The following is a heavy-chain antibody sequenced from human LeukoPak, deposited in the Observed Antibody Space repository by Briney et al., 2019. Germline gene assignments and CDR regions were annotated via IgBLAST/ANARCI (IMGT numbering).Heavy chain of an antibody. V-gene: IGHV3-30*18. CDR3: AKDGSSLDY. CDR2: ISYDGSNK. Sequence: GGSLRLSCAASGFMFSDYGMHWVRQAPGKGLEWVAVISYDGSNKYYADSVKGRFTISRDNSKNTLYLQMNSLRAEDTAVYYCAKDGSSLDYWGQGTLVTVSS. CDR1: GFMFSDYG. J-gene: IGHJ4*02. D-gene: IGHD6-13*01.